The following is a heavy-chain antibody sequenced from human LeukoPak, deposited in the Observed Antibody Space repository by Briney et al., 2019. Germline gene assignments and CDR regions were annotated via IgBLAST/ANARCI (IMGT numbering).Heavy chain of an antibody. D-gene: IGHD3-22*01. V-gene: IGHV3-23*01. J-gene: IGHJ5*02. Sequence: QSGGSLRLSCAASGFIFNNYGLIWVRQAPRKGLEWVSAISNDGGGTNYADFVKGRFTISRDNSKNTLFLQMNSPRAEDTALYYCAKGSSGYFVDLWGQGTLVTVSS. CDR3: AKGSSGYFVDL. CDR2: ISNDGGGT. CDR1: GFIFNNYG.